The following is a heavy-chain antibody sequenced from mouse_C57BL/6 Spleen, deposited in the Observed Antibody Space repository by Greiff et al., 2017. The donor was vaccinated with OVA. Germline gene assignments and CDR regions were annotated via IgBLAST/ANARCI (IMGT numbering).Heavy chain of an antibody. D-gene: IGHD1-1*01. CDR3: AREGGSSWYAMDY. J-gene: IGHJ4*01. V-gene: IGHV1-78*01. CDR2: IYPRDGST. CDR1: GYTFTDHT. Sequence: VKLVESDAELVKPGASVKISCKVSGYTFTDHTIHWMKQRPEQGLEWIGYIYPRDGSTKYNEKFKGKATLTADKSSSTAYIQLNSLTTEDSAVDFYAREGGSSWYAMDYWGQGTSVTVSS.